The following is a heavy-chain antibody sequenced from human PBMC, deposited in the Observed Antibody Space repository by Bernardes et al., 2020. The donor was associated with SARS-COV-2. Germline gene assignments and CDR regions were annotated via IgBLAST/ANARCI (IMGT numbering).Heavy chain of an antibody. V-gene: IGHV3-48*03. D-gene: IGHD6-6*01. CDR2: ISSSGSTI. J-gene: IGHJ6*02. CDR3: ARVEYSSSSGGMDV. Sequence: GGSLRLSRAASGFTFSSYEMNWVRQAPGKGLEWVSYISSSGSTIYYADSVKGRFTISRDNAKNSLYLQMNSLRAEDTAVYYCARVEYSSSSGGMDVWGQGTTVTVSS. CDR1: GFTFSSYE.